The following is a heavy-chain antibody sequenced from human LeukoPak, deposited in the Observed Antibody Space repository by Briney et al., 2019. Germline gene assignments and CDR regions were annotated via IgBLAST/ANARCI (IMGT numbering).Heavy chain of an antibody. J-gene: IGHJ4*02. CDR3: ARHKGVSPPDY. Sequence: GESLKISCKGSGYSFTSNWIGWVRQMAGKGLEWMGTIYPGDSDTRYSPSFQGQVTISVDKSISTAYLQWSSLKASDTAMYYCARHKGVSPPDYWGQGTLVTVSS. V-gene: IGHV5-51*01. CDR2: IYPGDSDT. CDR1: GYSFTSNW.